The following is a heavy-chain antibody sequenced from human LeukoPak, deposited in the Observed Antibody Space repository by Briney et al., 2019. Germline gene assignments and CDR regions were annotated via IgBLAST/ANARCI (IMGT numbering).Heavy chain of an antibody. Sequence: QPGGSLRLSCAASGFTFNTYTIHWVRQAPGKGLEYVSAVVGNGGTTYYANSVKGRFTISRDNSKNTVYLQMGSLRAEDTAVYYCARERAFYYFDYWGQGALVTVSS. CDR2: VVGNGGTT. J-gene: IGHJ4*02. CDR1: GFTFNTYT. CDR3: ARERAFYYFDY. V-gene: IGHV3-64*01.